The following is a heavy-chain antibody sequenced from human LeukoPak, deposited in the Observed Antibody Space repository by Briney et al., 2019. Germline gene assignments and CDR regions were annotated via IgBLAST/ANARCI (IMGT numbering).Heavy chain of an antibody. D-gene: IGHD6-13*01. CDR3: AKAEAAAGIPPWPYYFDY. Sequence: PGRSLRLSCAASGFTFSSYAMSWVRQAPGKGLEWVSAISGSGGSTYYADSVKGRFTISRDNSKNTLYLQMNSLRAEDTAVYYCAKAEAAAGIPPWPYYFDYWGQGTLVTVSS. V-gene: IGHV3-23*01. J-gene: IGHJ4*02. CDR2: ISGSGGST. CDR1: GFTFSSYA.